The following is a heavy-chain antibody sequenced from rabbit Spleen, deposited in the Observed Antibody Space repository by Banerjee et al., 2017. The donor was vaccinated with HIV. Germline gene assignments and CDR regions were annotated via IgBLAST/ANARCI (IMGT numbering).Heavy chain of an antibody. CDR2: IDSDDGTT. V-gene: IGHV1S45*01. J-gene: IGHJ4*01. D-gene: IGHD1-1*01. CDR3: ARGLSRSNL. Sequence: QEELVESGGGLVQPGGSLTLSCKAFGFTISGHWMNWVRQAPGKGLEWIACIDSDDGTTYYANWVNGRFTLSKSSSSAVTLQMTSLTVADTATYFCARGLSRSNLWGPGTLVTVS. CDR1: GFTISGHW.